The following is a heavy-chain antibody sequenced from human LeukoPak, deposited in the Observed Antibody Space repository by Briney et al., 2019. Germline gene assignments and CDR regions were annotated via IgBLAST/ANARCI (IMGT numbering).Heavy chain of an antibody. Sequence: GGSLRLSCAASGFTFSSYAMSWVRQAPGKGLEWVSAISGSGSSTYYADSVKGRFTISRDNSKNTLYLQMNSLRAEDTAVYYCAKEVSGSYYYYYGMDVWGQGTTVTVSS. D-gene: IGHD5/OR15-5a*01. CDR2: ISGSGSST. CDR1: GFTFSSYA. V-gene: IGHV3-23*01. CDR3: AKEVSGSYYYYYGMDV. J-gene: IGHJ6*02.